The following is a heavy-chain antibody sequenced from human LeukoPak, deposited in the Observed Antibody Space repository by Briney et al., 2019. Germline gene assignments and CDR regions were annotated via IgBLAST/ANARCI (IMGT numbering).Heavy chain of an antibody. CDR3: ARDGALSNHCSSTSCYDEDYYYYMDV. V-gene: IGHV4-4*07. J-gene: IGHJ6*03. D-gene: IGHD2-2*01. Sequence: SETLSLTCTVSGGSISSYYWSWIRQPAGKGLEWIGRIYTSGSTNYNPSLKSRVTMSVDTSKNQFSLKLSSVTAADTAVYYCARDGALSNHCSSTSCYDEDYYYYMDVWGKGTTVTVSS. CDR2: IYTSGST. CDR1: GGSISSYY.